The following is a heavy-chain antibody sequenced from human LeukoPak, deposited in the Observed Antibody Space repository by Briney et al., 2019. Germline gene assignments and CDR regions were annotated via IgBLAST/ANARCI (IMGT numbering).Heavy chain of an antibody. CDR1: GFTFSSYE. V-gene: IGHV3-48*03. J-gene: IGHJ3*02. D-gene: IGHD3-10*01. Sequence: GGSLRLSCAASGFTFSSYEMSWVRQAPGKGLEWVSYISSSGDTIYYADSVKGRFTISRDNAKNSLYLQMNSLRAEDTAVYYCASEYYYGLGSYYSAFDIWGQGTIVTVSS. CDR3: ASEYYYGLGSYYSAFDI. CDR2: ISSSGDTI.